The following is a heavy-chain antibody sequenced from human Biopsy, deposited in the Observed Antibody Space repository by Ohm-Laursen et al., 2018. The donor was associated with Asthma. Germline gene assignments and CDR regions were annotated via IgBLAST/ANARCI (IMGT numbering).Heavy chain of an antibody. Sequence: ESLKISCKASGYPFSDSWLGWVRQMPGKGLEWMGIIFAANSETKYSPSFQGQVTISADMSISTAFLQWSSLKASDTAIYYCARFIDGTFFVDYWGQGTLVTVSS. CDR3: ARFIDGTFFVDY. CDR2: IFAANSET. CDR1: GYPFSDSW. J-gene: IGHJ4*02. D-gene: IGHD1-7*01. V-gene: IGHV5-51*01.